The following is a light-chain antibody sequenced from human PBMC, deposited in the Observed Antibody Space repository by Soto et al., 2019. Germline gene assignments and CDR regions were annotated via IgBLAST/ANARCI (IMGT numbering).Light chain of an antibody. J-gene: IGKJ2*03. Sequence: DIQMTQSPSSLSASEGARVPLTCRASQSITNYLNWYQQNPGKAPKLLIFGISNLQGGVPSSFSGSGSGTDFTLTINSLQPEDFATYYGRQSYSAPYSFGQGTKLEIK. CDR3: RQSYSAPYS. CDR1: QSITNY. V-gene: IGKV1-39*01. CDR2: GIS.